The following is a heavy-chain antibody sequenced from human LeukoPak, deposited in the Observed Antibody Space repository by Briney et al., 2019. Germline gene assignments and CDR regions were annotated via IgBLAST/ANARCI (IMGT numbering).Heavy chain of an antibody. D-gene: IGHD2-15*01. J-gene: IGHJ4*02. CDR2: IKQDGSEK. V-gene: IGHV3-7*01. CDR1: GFTFSSYW. CDR3: ARVGGHCSGGSCYSPSPNFGY. Sequence: GGSLRLSCAASGFTFSSYWMSWVRQAPGKGLEWVANIKQDGSEKYYVDSVKGRFTISRDNAKNSLCLQMNSLRVEDTAVYYCARVGGHCSGGSCYSPSPNFGYWGQGTLVTVSS.